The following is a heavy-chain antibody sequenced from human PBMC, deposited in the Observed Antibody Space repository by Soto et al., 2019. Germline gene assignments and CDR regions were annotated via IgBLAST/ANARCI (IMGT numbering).Heavy chain of an antibody. CDR1: GFTFSNAW. V-gene: IGHV3-15*01. D-gene: IGHD3-3*01. J-gene: IGHJ4*02. CDR2: IKKKSEGGTT. Sequence: EVQLVESGGGLVKPGGCLRLSCAASGFTFSNAWMSWVRQAPGKGLEWVGRIKKKSEGGTTDYAAPLKGRFTISRDDSKNTLYLQMNSMETEDTAVYYCTIGVGRSDFDYWGQGTLVTVSS. CDR3: TIGVGRSDFDY.